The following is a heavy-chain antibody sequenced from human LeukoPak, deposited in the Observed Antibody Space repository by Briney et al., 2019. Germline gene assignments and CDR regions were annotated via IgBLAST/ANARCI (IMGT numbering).Heavy chain of an antibody. V-gene: IGHV1-69*04. J-gene: IGHJ4*02. CDR3: ARVDTAMDQLDY. CDR1: GGTFSSYA. CDR2: IIPILGIA. D-gene: IGHD5-18*01. Sequence: ASVKVSCKASGGTFSSYAISWVRQAPGQGLEWMGRIIPILGIANHAQKFQGRVTITADKSTSTAYMELSSLRSEDTAVYYCARVDTAMDQLDYWGQGTLVTVSS.